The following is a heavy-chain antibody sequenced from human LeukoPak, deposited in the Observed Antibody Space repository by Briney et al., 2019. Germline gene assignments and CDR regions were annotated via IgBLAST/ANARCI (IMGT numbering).Heavy chain of an antibody. CDR2: IYHSGST. CDR1: GDSITSYF. CDR3: ARAPGEGMATMGIDY. D-gene: IGHD5-24*01. J-gene: IGHJ4*02. V-gene: IGHV4-59*12. Sequence: SETLSLTCTVSGDSITSYFWSWIRQPPGKGLEWIGEIYHSGSTNYNPSLKSRVTISVDKSKNQFSLKLSSVTAADTAVYYCARAPGEGMATMGIDYWGQGTLVTVSS.